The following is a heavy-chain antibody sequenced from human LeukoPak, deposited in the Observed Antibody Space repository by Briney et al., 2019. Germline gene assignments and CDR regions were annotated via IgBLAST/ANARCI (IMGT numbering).Heavy chain of an antibody. CDR3: ARDLYFGELLGGVDP. CDR2: VYSDGSS. Sequence: GGSLRLSCAASGSNVSSNYMSWVRQAPGKGLEWVSVVYSDGSSYYADSVKGRFTISRDNSKNTLYLQVNSLRAEDTAVYYCARDLYFGELLGGVDPWGQGTLVTVSS. D-gene: IGHD3-10*01. V-gene: IGHV3-66*01. CDR1: GSNVSSNY. J-gene: IGHJ5*02.